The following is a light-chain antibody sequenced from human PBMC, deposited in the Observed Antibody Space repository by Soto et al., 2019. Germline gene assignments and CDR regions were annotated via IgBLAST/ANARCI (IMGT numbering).Light chain of an antibody. CDR2: EVS. V-gene: IGLV2-14*01. CDR1: SSDVGGYNY. Sequence: QSALTQPASVSGSPGQSITISCTGTSSDVGGYNYVSWYRQHPGKAPKLMIYEVSNRPSGVSNRFSGSKSGNTASLTISGLQAEDEADYYCSSYTSSSTLWVFGGGTKLTVL. CDR3: SSYTSSSTLWV. J-gene: IGLJ3*02.